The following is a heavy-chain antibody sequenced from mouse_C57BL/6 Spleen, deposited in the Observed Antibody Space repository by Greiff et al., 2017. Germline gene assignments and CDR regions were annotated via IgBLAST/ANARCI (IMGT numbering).Heavy chain of an antibody. J-gene: IGHJ1*03. CDR3: ARRLSYYYGSSDWYFDV. CDR1: GYTFTSYW. CDR2: INPSNGGT. Sequence: QVQLQQPGTELVKPGASVKLSCKASGYTFTSYWMHWVKQRPGQGLEWIGNINPSNGGTNYNEKFKSKATLTVDKSSSTAYMQPSSLTSEDSAVYYWARRLSYYYGSSDWYFDVWGTGTTVTVSS. D-gene: IGHD1-1*01. V-gene: IGHV1-53*01.